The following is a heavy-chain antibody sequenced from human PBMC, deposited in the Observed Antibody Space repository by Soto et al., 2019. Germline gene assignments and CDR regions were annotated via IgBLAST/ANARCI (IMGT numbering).Heavy chain of an antibody. CDR2: IWYDGSNK. D-gene: IGHD2-2*02. V-gene: IGHV3-33*01. CDR1: GFTFSSYG. J-gene: IGHJ6*03. Sequence: QVQLVESGGGVVQPGRSLRLSCAASGFTFSSYGMHWVRQAPGKVLEWVADIWYDGSNKYYADSVKGRFTISIDNSKNTRYLQMNSLRAEDTAVYYCAGDLGCSSTSCYTHYYYYMDVWGKGTTVTVSS. CDR3: AGDLGCSSTSCYTHYYYYMDV.